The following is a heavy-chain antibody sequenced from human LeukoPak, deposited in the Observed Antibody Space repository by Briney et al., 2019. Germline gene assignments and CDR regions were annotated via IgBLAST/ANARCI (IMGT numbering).Heavy chain of an antibody. CDR3: AGYQRMLDP. V-gene: IGHV3-23*01. D-gene: IGHD2-2*01. J-gene: IGHJ5*02. Sequence: GGSLRLSCAASGFTFTTYSCWFRQAPGNGVEWVSTISSNCDSTFYADSVKRRFTISRDNSKNTLSLKMNSVRAEDTAVYHCAGYQRMLDPWGQGTLVTVSS. CDR2: ISSNCDST. CDR1: GFTFTTYS.